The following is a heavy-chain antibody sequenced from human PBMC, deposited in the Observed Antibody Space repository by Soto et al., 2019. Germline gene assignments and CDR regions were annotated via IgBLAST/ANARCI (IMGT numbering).Heavy chain of an antibody. J-gene: IGHJ6*03. CDR1: GFTFSSYG. V-gene: IGHV3-33*01. CDR2: IWYDGSNK. CDR3: ARFCGGDCYPGAYYYSMDV. Sequence: GGSLRLSCAASGFTFSSYGMHWVRQAPGKGLEWVAVIWYDGSNKYYADSVKGRFTISRDNFKNTLYLQMNSLRAEDTAVYYCARFCGGDCYPGAYYYSMDVWGKGTSVTVSS. D-gene: IGHD2-21*01.